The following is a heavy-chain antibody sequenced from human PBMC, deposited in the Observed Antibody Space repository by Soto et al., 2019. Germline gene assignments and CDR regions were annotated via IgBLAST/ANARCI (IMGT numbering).Heavy chain of an antibody. D-gene: IGHD4-17*01. J-gene: IGHJ5*02. V-gene: IGHV4-31*03. Sequence: ASETLSLTCTVSGGSISSGGYYWSWIRQHPGKGLEWIGYIYYSGSTYYNPSLKSRVTISVDTSKNQFSLKLSSVTAADTAVYYCARLSVSSDWFDPWGQGTLVTVSS. CDR1: GGSISSGGYY. CDR2: IYYSGST. CDR3: ARLSVSSDWFDP.